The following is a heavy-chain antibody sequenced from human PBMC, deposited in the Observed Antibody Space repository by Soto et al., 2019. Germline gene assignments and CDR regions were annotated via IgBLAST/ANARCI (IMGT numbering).Heavy chain of an antibody. Sequence: QVQLVESGGGVVQPGRSLRLSCAASGFTFSSYGRHWVRQAPGKGLEWAAVIWYDGSNKYYADSVKGRFTISRDNPKNTLYLQMNGLRTEDTAVYYCARDPEWAFYGDYATYYYYGMDVWGQGTTVTVSS. CDR3: ARDPEWAFYGDYATYYYYGMDV. CDR1: GFTFSSYG. D-gene: IGHD4-17*01. J-gene: IGHJ6*02. CDR2: IWYDGSNK. V-gene: IGHV3-33*01.